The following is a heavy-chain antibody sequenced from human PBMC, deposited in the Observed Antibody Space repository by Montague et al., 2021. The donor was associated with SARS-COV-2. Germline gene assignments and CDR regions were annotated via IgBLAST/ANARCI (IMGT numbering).Heavy chain of an antibody. CDR3: ARLRDGVVPSPILGIGPYFSYYSMDV. CDR1: GGSFSGYY. J-gene: IGHJ6*03. V-gene: IGHV4-34*01. CDR2: INHGGST. D-gene: IGHD2-15*01. Sequence: SETLSLTCAVHGGSFSGYYWNWIRQRPGKGLEWIGEINHGGSTNYNPSLKNRLTISADTSKNQFSLKLTSVAATDTAVYYCARLRDGVVPSPILGIGPYFSYYSMDVWGRGTTVTVSS.